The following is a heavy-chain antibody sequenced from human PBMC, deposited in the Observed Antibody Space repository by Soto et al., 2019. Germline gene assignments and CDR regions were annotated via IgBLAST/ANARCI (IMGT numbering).Heavy chain of an antibody. CDR2: INWNGGST. J-gene: IGHJ4*02. V-gene: IGHV3-20*04. Sequence: GGSLRLSCAASGFTFDDYGMSWVRQAPGKGLEWVSGINWNGGSTGYADSVKGRFTISRDNAKNSLYLQMNSLRAEDTALYYCARDGKRWLQSYYFDYWGQGTLVTVSS. CDR1: GFTFDDYG. CDR3: ARDGKRWLQSYYFDY. D-gene: IGHD5-12*01.